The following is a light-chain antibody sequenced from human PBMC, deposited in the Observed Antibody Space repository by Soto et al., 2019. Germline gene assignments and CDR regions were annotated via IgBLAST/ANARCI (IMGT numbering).Light chain of an antibody. CDR3: SSDISSSAPYV. V-gene: IGLV2-14*03. CDR1: SSDIGVYNY. J-gene: IGLJ1*01. Sequence: QSALTQPASVSGSPGQSITISCTGTSSDIGVYNYVSWYQNHPGKAPKLMIYDVRRRPSGVSDRFSGSKSGNTASLTISGLQAEYEADYYFSSDISSSAPYVFGTGTKLTVL. CDR2: DVR.